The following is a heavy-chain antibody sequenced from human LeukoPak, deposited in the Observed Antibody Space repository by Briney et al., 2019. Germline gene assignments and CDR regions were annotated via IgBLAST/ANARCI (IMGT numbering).Heavy chain of an antibody. CDR3: ARLAGSGMGYYYYYYMDV. J-gene: IGHJ6*03. CDR1: GYSFTSYW. D-gene: IGHD3-10*01. V-gene: IGHV5-51*01. CDR2: IYPGDSDT. Sequence: NPGESLKISCKGSGYSFTSYWIGWVRQMPGKGLEWMGIIYPGDSDTKYSPSFQGQVTISADKSISTAYLQWSSLKASDTAMYYCARLAGSGMGYYYYYYMDVWGKGTTVTVSS.